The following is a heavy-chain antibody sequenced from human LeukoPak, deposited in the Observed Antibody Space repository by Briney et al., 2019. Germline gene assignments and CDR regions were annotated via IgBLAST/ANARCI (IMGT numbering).Heavy chain of an antibody. D-gene: IGHD3-22*01. J-gene: IGHJ4*02. CDR2: ISGSGGST. V-gene: IGHV3-23*01. CDR1: GFTFSSYA. CDR3: AKYDSSGYYD. Sequence: GGSLGRSCAASGFTFSSYAMSWVRQAPGKGLEWVSAISGSGGSTYYADSVKGRFTISRDNSKNTLYLQMNSLRAEDAAVYYCAKYDSSGYYDWGQGTLVTVSS.